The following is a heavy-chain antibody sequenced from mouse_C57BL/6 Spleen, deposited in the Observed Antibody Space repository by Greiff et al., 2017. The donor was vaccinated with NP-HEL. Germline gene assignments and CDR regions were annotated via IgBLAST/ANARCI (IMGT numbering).Heavy chain of an antibody. CDR1: GFTFSSYA. CDR2: ISDGGSYT. Sequence: EVQLVESGGGLVKPGGSLKLSCAASGFTFSSYAMSWVRQTPEKRLEWVATISDGGSYTYYPDNVKGRFTISRDNAKNNLYLQMSHLKSEDTAMYYCASYGYGFAYWGQGTLVTVSA. V-gene: IGHV5-4*01. J-gene: IGHJ3*01. CDR3: ASYGYGFAY. D-gene: IGHD2-2*01.